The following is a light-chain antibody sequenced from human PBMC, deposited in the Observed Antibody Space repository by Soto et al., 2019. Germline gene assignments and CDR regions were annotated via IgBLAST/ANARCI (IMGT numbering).Light chain of an antibody. CDR2: ADS. CDR3: QQHTFWPPIT. J-gene: IGKJ5*01. Sequence: THTHATLSLSPGSTATLSCRASQSVLGYIGWYQQKPGQAPRLLIYADSSRATGIPARFSGSWSGTFITLTTSMQSEDIVLFYCQQHTFWPPITFGQGIRLEIK. V-gene: IGKV3D-15*01. CDR1: QSVLGY.